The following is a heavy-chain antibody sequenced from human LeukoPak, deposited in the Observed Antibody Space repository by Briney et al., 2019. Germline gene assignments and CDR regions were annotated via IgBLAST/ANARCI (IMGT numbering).Heavy chain of an antibody. J-gene: IGHJ6*03. CDR3: ARETRYGSGSYSHYYYYYYYMDV. V-gene: IGHV1-2*02. Sequence: ASVKVSCKASGYTFTGYYMHWVRQAPGQGLEWMGWINPNSGGTNYAQKFQGRVTMTRDTSISTAYMELSRLRSDDTAVYYCARETRYGSGSYSHYYYYYYYMDVWGKGTTVTISS. D-gene: IGHD3-10*01. CDR2: INPNSGGT. CDR1: GYTFTGYY.